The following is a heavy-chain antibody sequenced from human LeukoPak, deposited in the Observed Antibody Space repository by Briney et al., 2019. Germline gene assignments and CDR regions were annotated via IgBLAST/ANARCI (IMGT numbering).Heavy chain of an antibody. CDR3: ARGSHTASRYNWLDP. CDR2: IYYSGST. V-gene: IGHV4-59*01. J-gene: IGHJ5*02. CDR1: GGSISSYY. D-gene: IGHD5-18*01. Sequence: SETLSLTCTVSGGSISSYYWSWIRRPPGKGLEWIGYIYYSGSTNYNPSLKSRVTISVDTSKNQFSLKLSSVTAADTAVYYCARGSHTASRYNWLDPWGQGTLVTVSS.